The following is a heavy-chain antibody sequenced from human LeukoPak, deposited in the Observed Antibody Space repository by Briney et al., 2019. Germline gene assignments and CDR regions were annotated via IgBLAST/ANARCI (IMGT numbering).Heavy chain of an antibody. V-gene: IGHV3-66*04. J-gene: IGHJ1*01. CDR3: AKHSGSYHGYFQH. CDR2: IYSGGST. CDR1: GFTVSSNY. Sequence: AGGSLRLSCAASGFTVSSNYMSWVRQAPGKGLEWVSVIYSGGSTYYADSVKGRFTISRDNSKNTLYLQMNSLRAEDTAVYYCAKHSGSYHGYFQHWGQGTLVTVSS. D-gene: IGHD1-26*01.